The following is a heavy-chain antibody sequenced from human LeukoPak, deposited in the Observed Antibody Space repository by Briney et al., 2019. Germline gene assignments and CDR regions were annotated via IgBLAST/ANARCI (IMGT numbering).Heavy chain of an antibody. J-gene: IGHJ5*02. CDR1: VFTFSTYW. V-gene: IGHV3-7*01. Sequence: PWGSLRLSCAASVFTFSTYWMSWVRQAPGKGLEWVASVSPDGSGKHYVDSVKGRFIISRDNASGDKAKNSLFLQMNSLRAEDTAVYYCARDHLWSHESWGQGALVTVSS. CDR3: ARDHLWSHES. D-gene: IGHD3-3*01. CDR2: VSPDGSGK.